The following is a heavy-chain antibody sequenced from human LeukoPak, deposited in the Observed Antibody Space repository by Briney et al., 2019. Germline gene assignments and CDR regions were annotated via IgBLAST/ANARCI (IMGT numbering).Heavy chain of an antibody. V-gene: IGHV4-38-2*02. Sequence: PSETLSLTCTVSGYSISSGYYWGWIRQPPGKGLEWIGSIYHSGSTYYNPSLKSRVTISVDTSKNQFSLKLSSVTAADTAVYYCAARGNWFDPWGQGTLVTVSS. CDR2: IYHSGST. CDR1: GYSISSGYY. D-gene: IGHD3-10*01. CDR3: AARGNWFDP. J-gene: IGHJ5*02.